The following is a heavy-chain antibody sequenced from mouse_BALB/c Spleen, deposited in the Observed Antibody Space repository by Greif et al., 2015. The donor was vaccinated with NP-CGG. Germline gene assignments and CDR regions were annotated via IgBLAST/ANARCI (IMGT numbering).Heavy chain of an antibody. Sequence: QVQLQQSGAELVRPGTSVKVSCKASGYAFTNYLIEWVKQRPGQGLEWIGVINPGSGGTNYNEKFKGKATLTADKSSSTAYMQLSSLTSDDSSVYFCASSYYGNGYYYAMDYWGQGTSVTVSS. D-gene: IGHD2-10*01. V-gene: IGHV1-54*03. CDR2: INPGSGGT. CDR3: ASSYYGNGYYYAMDY. CDR1: GYAFTNYL. J-gene: IGHJ4*01.